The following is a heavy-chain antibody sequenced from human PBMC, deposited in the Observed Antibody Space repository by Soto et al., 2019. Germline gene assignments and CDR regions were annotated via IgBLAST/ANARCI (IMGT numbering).Heavy chain of an antibody. D-gene: IGHD4-4*01. V-gene: IGHV4-4*02. CDR1: GGSISSTNW. Sequence: PSETLSLTCTVSGGSISSTNWWSWVRQPPGKGLEWIGKIYHSGSTNYNPSLRSRVTISVDKSKNQFSLQLTSVTAADTAVYYCARDLDYSNYVHRFDYWGQGTLVTVSS. CDR3: ARDLDYSNYVHRFDY. CDR2: IYHSGST. J-gene: IGHJ4*02.